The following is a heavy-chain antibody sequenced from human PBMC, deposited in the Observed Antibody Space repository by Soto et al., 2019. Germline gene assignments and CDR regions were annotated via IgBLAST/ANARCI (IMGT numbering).Heavy chain of an antibody. CDR2: INSDGSST. D-gene: IGHD2-15*01. V-gene: IGHV3-74*01. CDR3: ARESDIVVVVDY. Sequence: PGGSLRLSCAASGFTFSSYWMHWVRQAPGKGLVWVSRINSDGSSTSYVDSVKGRFTISRDNAKNTLYLQMNSLRAEDTAVYYCARESDIVVVVDYWGQGTLVTVS. CDR1: GFTFSSYW. J-gene: IGHJ4*02.